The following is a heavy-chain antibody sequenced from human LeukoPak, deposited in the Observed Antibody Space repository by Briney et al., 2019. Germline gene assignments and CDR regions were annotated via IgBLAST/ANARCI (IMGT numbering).Heavy chain of an antibody. CDR1: GGSISSYY. CDR3: ARERFVVVPAAIYYYMDV. J-gene: IGHJ6*03. D-gene: IGHD2-2*01. CDR2: IYTSGST. Sequence: SETLSLTCTVSGGSISSYYWSWIRQPAGKGLEWIGRIYTSGSTNYNPSLKSRVTMSVDTSKNQFSLKLSSVTAADTAVYYCARERFVVVPAAIYYYMDVWXXGTTVTVSS. V-gene: IGHV4-4*07.